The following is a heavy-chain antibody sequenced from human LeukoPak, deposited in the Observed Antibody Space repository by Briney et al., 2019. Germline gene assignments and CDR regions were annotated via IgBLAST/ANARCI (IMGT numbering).Heavy chain of an antibody. CDR3: ARNQRRLDY. Sequence: GGSLRLSCAASGFTFSTYWMSWVRQAPGKGLELVANIKQDGSEKYHVDSVKGRFTISRDNAKNSLYLQVNSLRAEDTAVYYCARNQRRLDYWGQGTLVTVSS. V-gene: IGHV3-7*01. D-gene: IGHD1-14*01. CDR2: IKQDGSEK. J-gene: IGHJ4*02. CDR1: GFTFSTYW.